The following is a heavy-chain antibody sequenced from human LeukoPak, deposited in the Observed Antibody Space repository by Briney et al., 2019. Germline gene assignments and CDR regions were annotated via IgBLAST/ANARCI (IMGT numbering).Heavy chain of an antibody. CDR1: GRSFSSYG. V-gene: IGHV3-30*02. CDR2: MGYDGSKK. CDR3: AKEISYYDSRGYFEY. J-gene: IGHJ4*02. Sequence: GGSRRLSCAASGRSFSSYGMHWVRQAPGRGLEWVAFMGYDGSKKNYEDSVKGRFSISRDNSKNTLYLQMNSLRAEDTAVYYCAKEISYYDSRGYFEYWGQGTLVTVSS. D-gene: IGHD3-22*01.